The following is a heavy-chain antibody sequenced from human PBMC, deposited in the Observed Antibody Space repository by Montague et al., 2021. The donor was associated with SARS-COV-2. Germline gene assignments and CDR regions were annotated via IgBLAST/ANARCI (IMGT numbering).Heavy chain of an antibody. CDR3: ARGHLAVSMIVVVFTSASYYFDY. V-gene: IGHV4-34*01. Sequence: SETLSLTCAVYGGSFGDYHWSWIRQPPGKGLEWIGDIKQSGSTNYNPSLKSPVTISVDTSKNQFSLKLTSVTAADTAVYFCARGHLAVSMIVVVFTSASYYFDYWGQGAQVTVSS. CDR1: GGSFGDYH. CDR2: IKQSGST. D-gene: IGHD3-22*01. J-gene: IGHJ4*02.